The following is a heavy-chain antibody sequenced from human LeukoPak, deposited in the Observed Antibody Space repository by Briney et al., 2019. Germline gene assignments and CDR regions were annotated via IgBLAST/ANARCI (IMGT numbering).Heavy chain of an antibody. D-gene: IGHD6-19*01. Sequence: PGGSLRLSCAASGVTLSSYSMNWIRQAPGKGLEWVAYISSSGSTIYYADSVKGRFTISRDNAKNSLYLQMNSLSAEDTAVYYCARRSGIAVAGAFDYWGQGTLVTVPS. CDR3: ARRSGIAVAGAFDY. CDR1: GVTLSSYS. V-gene: IGHV3-48*04. CDR2: ISSSGSTI. J-gene: IGHJ4*02.